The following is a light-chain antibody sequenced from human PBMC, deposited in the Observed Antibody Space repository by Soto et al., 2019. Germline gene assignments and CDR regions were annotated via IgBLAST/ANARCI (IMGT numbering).Light chain of an antibody. CDR2: GAS. CDR1: QSVSSSY. Sequence: EIVLTQSPGTLSLSPGERATLSCRASQSVSSSYLAWYQHKPGQAPRPLIYGASSRAIGIPDRFSGSGSGKDFTLTINSLEPEDFAVYACQPEGRSPWTFGQGTKVEIK. CDR3: QPEGRSPWT. V-gene: IGKV3-20*01. J-gene: IGKJ1*01.